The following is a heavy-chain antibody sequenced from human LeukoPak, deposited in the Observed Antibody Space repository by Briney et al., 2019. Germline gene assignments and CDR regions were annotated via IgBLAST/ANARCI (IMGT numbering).Heavy chain of an antibody. CDR1: GGSISGYR. Sequence: SETLSLTCAVSGGSISGYRWSWIRQSPGRGLEYIGHIYYNGRTDYNPSLKSRVTISVDTSRNQFSLRLNSVTAADTAVYFCARWYCNRGTCYYLDYWGQGTLVTVSS. CDR3: ARWYCNRGTCYYLDY. CDR2: IYYNGRT. D-gene: IGHD2/OR15-2a*01. V-gene: IGHV4-59*01. J-gene: IGHJ4*02.